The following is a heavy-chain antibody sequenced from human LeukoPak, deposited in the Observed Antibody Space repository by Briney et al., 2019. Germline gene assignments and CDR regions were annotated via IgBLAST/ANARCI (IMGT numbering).Heavy chain of an antibody. CDR2: IIPILGIA. V-gene: IGHV1-69*04. J-gene: IGHJ5*02. D-gene: IGHD2-21*01. CDR3: ARDLLGVVVIAHNWFDP. Sequence: ASVKVSCKASGGTFSSYTISWVRQAPGQGLEWMGRIIPILGIANYAQKFQGRVTITADKSTSTAYMELSSLRSEDTAVYYCARDLLGVVVIAHNWFDPRGQGTLVTVSS. CDR1: GGTFSSYT.